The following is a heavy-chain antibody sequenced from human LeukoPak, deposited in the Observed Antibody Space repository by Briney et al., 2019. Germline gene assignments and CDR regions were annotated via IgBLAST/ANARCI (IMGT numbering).Heavy chain of an antibody. J-gene: IGHJ4*02. Sequence: ASVKVSCKASGYTFTPYDINWVRQATGQGLEWMGWVSPNGGDAVFAQRFQGRVTLTRNTSIGTVYMELSSLSSEDTAVYYCARGRDFYGSGTSFFDCWGQGTLVTVSS. CDR3: ARGRDFYGSGTSFFDC. CDR2: VSPNGGDA. CDR1: GYTFTPYD. D-gene: IGHD3-10*01. V-gene: IGHV1-8*01.